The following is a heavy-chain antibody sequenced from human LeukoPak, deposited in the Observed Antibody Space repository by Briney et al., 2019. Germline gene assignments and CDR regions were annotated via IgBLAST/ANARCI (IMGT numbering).Heavy chain of an antibody. CDR1: GFTFNNYV. CDR3: ARSFGLDY. CDR2: ISSGAVST. Sequence: PGGSLRLSCAASGFTFNNYVVSWVRQAPGKGLEWVSGISSGAVSTYYADSVKGRFTISRDNSKATLFLQMNSLRVDDSAVYYCARSFGLDYWGQGALVTVSS. J-gene: IGHJ4*02. D-gene: IGHD2/OR15-2a*01. V-gene: IGHV3-23*01.